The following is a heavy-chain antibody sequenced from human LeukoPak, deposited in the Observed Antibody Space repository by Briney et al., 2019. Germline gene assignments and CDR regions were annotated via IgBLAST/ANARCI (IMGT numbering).Heavy chain of an antibody. CDR3: ARQLYGSDY. Sequence: PSETLSRTCDVSGVSFSTYYWNWIRQSPEKGLEWIGEVNHSGYTNYNPSLKGRVTISVDTSKNQFFLRLSSVTAADTAVYYCARQLYGSDYWGQGTLVTVSS. J-gene: IGHJ4*02. V-gene: IGHV4-34*01. CDR2: VNHSGYT. CDR1: GVSFSTYY. D-gene: IGHD4-17*01.